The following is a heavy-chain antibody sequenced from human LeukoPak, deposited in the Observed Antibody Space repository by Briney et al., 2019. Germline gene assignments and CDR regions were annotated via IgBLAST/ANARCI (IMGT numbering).Heavy chain of an antibody. V-gene: IGHV3-23*01. J-gene: IGHJ4*02. CDR2: LSGSGGST. D-gene: IGHD2-21*02. Sequence: GGSLRLPFAAPWFTLCRYAMRWGPQAAGEGGGGGSALSGSGGSTYYADSVKGRFTISRDNSKNTLYLQMNSLRAEDTAVYYCAKDPRGLTAIVRHTGIWGQGTLVTVSS. CDR3: AKDPRGLTAIVRHTGI. CDR1: WFTLCRYA.